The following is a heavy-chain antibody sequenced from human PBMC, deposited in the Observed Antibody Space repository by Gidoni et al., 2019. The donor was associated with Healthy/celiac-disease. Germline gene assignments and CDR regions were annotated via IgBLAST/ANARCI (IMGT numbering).Heavy chain of an antibody. J-gene: IGHJ6*02. CDR3: ASTPRDGYTLYYYYGMDV. D-gene: IGHD5-12*01. Sequence: EVQLVESGGGLIQPGGSLRLSCAASGFTVSSNYMSWVRQAPGKGLEWVSVIYSGGSTYYADSVKGRFTISRDNSKNTLYLQMNSLRAEDTAVYYCASTPRDGYTLYYYYGMDVWGQGTTVTVSS. CDR2: IYSGGST. CDR1: GFTVSSNY. V-gene: IGHV3-53*01.